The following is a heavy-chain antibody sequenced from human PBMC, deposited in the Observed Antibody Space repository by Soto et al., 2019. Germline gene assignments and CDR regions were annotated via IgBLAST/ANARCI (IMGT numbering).Heavy chain of an antibody. D-gene: IGHD6-6*01. CDR2: INPSGGST. V-gene: IGHV1-46*01. J-gene: IGHJ6*02. CDR3: AREMSIAARAKEYYYGMDV. Sequence: GASVKVSCKASGYTFTSYYMHWVRQAPGQGLEWMGIINPSGGSTSYAQKFQGRVTMTRDTSTTTVYMELSSLRSEDTAVYYCAREMSIAARAKEYYYGMDVWGQGTTVTVSS. CDR1: GYTFTSYY.